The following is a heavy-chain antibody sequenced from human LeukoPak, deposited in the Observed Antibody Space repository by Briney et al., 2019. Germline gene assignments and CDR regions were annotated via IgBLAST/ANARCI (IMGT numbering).Heavy chain of an antibody. V-gene: IGHV4-34*01. D-gene: IGHD1-20*01. CDR3: ARRGITGTTQPADAFDI. Sequence: SETLSLTCAVYGGSFSGYYWSWIRQPPGKGLEWIGSFYYSGSTYYNPSLKSRVTISVDTSKNQFSLKLSSVTAADTAVFYCARRGITGTTQPADAFDIWGQGTMVTVSS. CDR2: FYYSGST. J-gene: IGHJ3*02. CDR1: GGSFSGYY.